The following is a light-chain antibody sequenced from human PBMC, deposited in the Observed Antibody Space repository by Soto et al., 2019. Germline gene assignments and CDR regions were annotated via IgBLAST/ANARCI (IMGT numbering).Light chain of an antibody. J-gene: IGLJ1*01. V-gene: IGLV2-14*01. CDR2: DVG. Sequence: QSVLTQPASLSGSPGQSIAISCTGTSSDVGGYNYVSWYQQHPGKAPKLMIYDVGNRPSGVSNRFSGSKSGNTASLTISGLQAEDEADYYCSSYTSSSTPYVFGTGTKVTVL. CDR3: SSYTSSSTPYV. CDR1: SSDVGGYNY.